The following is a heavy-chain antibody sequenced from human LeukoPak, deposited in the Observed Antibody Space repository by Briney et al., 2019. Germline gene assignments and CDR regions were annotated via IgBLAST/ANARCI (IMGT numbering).Heavy chain of an antibody. CDR3: ARDLSATARAYDY. V-gene: IGHV3-21*01. J-gene: IGHJ4*02. CDR2: IAISGTYI. CDR1: GFILSDYN. D-gene: IGHD2-15*01. Sequence: PGGSLRLSCAASGFILSDYNMNWVRQAPGKGLEWVSFIAISGTYITYADSVKGRFTISSDNAKNSLYLQMNSLRAEDTAVYYCARDLSATARAYDYWGQGTLVTVSS.